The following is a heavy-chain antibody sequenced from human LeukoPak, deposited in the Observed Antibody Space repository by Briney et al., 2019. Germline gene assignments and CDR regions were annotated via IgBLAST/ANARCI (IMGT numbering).Heavy chain of an antibody. CDR3: ARGGMATKAQTGPDY. CDR1: GGSISSSSYY. Sequence: SETLSLTCTVSGGSISSSSYYWGWIRQPPGKGLEWIGSIYYSGSTYYNPSLKSRVTISVDTSKNQFSLKLSSVTAADTAVYYCARGGMATKAQTGPDYWGQGTLVTVSS. J-gene: IGHJ4*02. D-gene: IGHD5-24*01. CDR2: IYYSGST. V-gene: IGHV4-39*07.